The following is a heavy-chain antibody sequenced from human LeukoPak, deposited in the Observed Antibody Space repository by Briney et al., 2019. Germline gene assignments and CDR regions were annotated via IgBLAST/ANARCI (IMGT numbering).Heavy chain of an antibody. CDR3: AKDRGCSSTSCYGDYYGMDV. CDR1: GFIFINYG. CDR2: ISYVGSKK. D-gene: IGHD2-2*01. J-gene: IGHJ6*02. Sequence: GRSLRLSCAGSGFIFINYGMHWVRRAAGKGLEWVAGISYVGSKKFYADSGKGRFTISRDNSKNTLYLQMNSLRAEDTAVYYCAKDRGCSSTSCYGDYYGMDVWGQGTTVTVSS. V-gene: IGHV3-30*18.